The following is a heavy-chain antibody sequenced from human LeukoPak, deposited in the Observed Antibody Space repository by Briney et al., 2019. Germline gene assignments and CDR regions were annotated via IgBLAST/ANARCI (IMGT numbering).Heavy chain of an antibody. CDR1: GYTFSSYG. CDR2: INAYNGNT. Sequence: ASVKVSCKASGYTFSSYGFSWVRQAPGQGLEWMGWINAYNGNTNYAQNLQGRVTMTTDTSTSTAYMELRSMRSDDTAVYYCARRQGTTLNFDYWGQGTLVTVSS. D-gene: IGHD1-1*01. J-gene: IGHJ4*02. V-gene: IGHV1-18*01. CDR3: ARRQGTTLNFDY.